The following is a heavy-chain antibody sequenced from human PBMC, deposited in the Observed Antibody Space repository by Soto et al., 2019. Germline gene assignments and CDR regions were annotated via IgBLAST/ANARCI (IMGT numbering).Heavy chain of an antibody. J-gene: IGHJ4*02. CDR3: ARGSAVIMVYAIHPLFDY. V-gene: IGHV4-34*01. CDR2: INHSGST. D-gene: IGHD2-8*01. Sequence: PSETLCLTCGVYGGSFSGYDGSWIRQPPGKGLEWIGEINHSGSTNYNPSLKSRVTISVDTSKNQFSLKLSSVTAADTAVYYCARGSAVIMVYAIHPLFDYWGQGTLVTVSS. CDR1: GGSFSGYD.